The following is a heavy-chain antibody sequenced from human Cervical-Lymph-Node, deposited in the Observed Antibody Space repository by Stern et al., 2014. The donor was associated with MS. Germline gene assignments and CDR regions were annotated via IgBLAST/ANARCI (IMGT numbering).Heavy chain of an antibody. Sequence: EVQLVESGGGVIQPGGSLRLSCTASGFTVSRDYMTWVRQAPGKGLEWVSLITNVGSTFYTYSLKGRFTISRDDSKNPVYLHMTSLRAEDTAMYYCARDTSSPERSDWWGQGTLVTVSS. CDR2: ITNVGST. CDR1: GFTVSRDY. CDR3: ARDTSSPERSDW. D-gene: IGHD1-1*01. J-gene: IGHJ4*02. V-gene: IGHV3-53*01.